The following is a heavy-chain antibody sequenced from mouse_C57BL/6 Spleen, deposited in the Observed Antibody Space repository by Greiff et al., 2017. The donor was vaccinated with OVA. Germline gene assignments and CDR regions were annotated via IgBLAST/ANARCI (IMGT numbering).Heavy chain of an antibody. CDR2: IYPGDGDT. D-gene: IGHD2-3*01. CDR1: GYAFSSSW. J-gene: IGHJ2*01. V-gene: IGHV1-82*01. Sequence: QVQLQQSGPELVKPGASVKISCKASGYAFSSSWMNWVKQRPGKGLEWIGRIYPGDGDTNYNGKFKGKATLTADKSSSTAYMQLSSLTSEDSAVYFCARGDGYYDDWGQGTTLTVSS. CDR3: ARGDGYYDD.